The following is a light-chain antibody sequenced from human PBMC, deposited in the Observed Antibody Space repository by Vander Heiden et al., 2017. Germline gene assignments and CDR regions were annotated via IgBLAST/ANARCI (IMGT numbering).Light chain of an antibody. CDR3: QWDDNLALT. CDR2: DAS. V-gene: IGKV1-33*01. Sequence: DIQMTQSPSSLSASVGDRVTITCQASQDISDYLNWYQQKPGKAPKLLIYDASNLETGVPSRFSGSGSGTDFTFAISSLQPEDIATYYCQWDDNLALTFGGGTKVEIK. CDR1: QDISDY. J-gene: IGKJ4*01.